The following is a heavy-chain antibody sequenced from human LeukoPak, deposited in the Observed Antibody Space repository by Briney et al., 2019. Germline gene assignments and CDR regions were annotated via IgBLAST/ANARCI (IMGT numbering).Heavy chain of an antibody. D-gene: IGHD1-26*01. V-gene: IGHV3-7*01. CDR2: IKQDGSET. CDR1: GFTFSTYW. J-gene: IGHJ4*02. Sequence: GGSLGLSCAASGFTFSTYWMTWLRQAPGKGLEWVANIKQDGSETYYVDSVKGRFTISRDNAKNSLYLQMNSLRAEDTAVYYCARHTGTYFNYWGQGTLVTVSS. CDR3: ARHTGTYFNY.